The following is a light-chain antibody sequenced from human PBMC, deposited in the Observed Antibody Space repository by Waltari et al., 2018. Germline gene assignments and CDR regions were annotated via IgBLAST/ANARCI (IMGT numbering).Light chain of an antibody. CDR3: CSYAGTSTVV. J-gene: IGLJ2*01. CDR2: DVS. V-gene: IGLV2-23*02. CDR1: RSDVGGSNY. Sequence: QSALTQPASVSGSPGQSITISCTGTRSDVGGSNYVSWYQQHPGKAPKLMIYDVSKRPSGVSNRFSGSKSGNTASLTISGLQAEDEADYYCCSYAGTSTVVFGGGTKLTVL.